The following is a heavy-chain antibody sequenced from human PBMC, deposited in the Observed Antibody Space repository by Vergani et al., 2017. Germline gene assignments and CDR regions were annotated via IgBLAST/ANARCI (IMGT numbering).Heavy chain of an antibody. CDR1: GFTFSSYA. CDR3: ARDSKGENPNYRWFGELLYYYYYGMDV. Sequence: QVQLVESGGGVVQPGRSLRLSCAASGFTFSSYAMHWVRQAPGKGLEWVAVISYDGSNKYYADSVKGRFTISRDNSKNTLYLQMNSLRAEDTAVYYCARDSKGENPNYRWFGELLYYYYYGMDVWGQGTTVTVSS. J-gene: IGHJ6*02. CDR2: ISYDGSNK. D-gene: IGHD3-10*01. V-gene: IGHV3-30-3*01.